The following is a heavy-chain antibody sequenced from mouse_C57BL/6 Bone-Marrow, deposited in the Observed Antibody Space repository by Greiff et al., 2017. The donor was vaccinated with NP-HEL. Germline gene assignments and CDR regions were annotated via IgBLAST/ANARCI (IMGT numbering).Heavy chain of an antibody. D-gene: IGHD2-1*01. CDR3: ARDAGGNRFAY. V-gene: IGHV7-1*01. Sequence: EVQRVESGGGLVQSGRSLRLSCATSGFTFSDFYMEWVRQAPGKGLEWIAASRNKANDYTTEYSASVKGRFIVSRDTSQSILYLQMNALRAEDTAIYYCARDAGGNRFAYWGQGTLVTVSA. J-gene: IGHJ3*01. CDR2: SRNKANDYTT. CDR1: GFTFSDFY.